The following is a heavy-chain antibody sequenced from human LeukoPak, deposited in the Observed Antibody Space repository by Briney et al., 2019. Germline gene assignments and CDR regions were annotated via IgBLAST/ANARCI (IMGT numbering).Heavy chain of an antibody. V-gene: IGHV1-2*02. CDR2: INPNSGGT. J-gene: IGHJ6*03. D-gene: IGHD2-15*01. CDR1: GYTFTGYY. Sequence: ASVKVSCKASGYTFTGYYMHRVRQAPGQGLEWVGWINPNSGGTNYVQKFQGRVTMTRETSISTAYMELSRLRSDHTAVYYCARHSVVAATLNYYYSYMDVWGKGTTVTVSS. CDR3: ARHSVVAATLNYYYSYMDV.